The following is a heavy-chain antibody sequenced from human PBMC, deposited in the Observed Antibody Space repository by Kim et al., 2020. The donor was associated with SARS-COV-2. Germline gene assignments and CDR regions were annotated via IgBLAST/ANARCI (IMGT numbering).Heavy chain of an antibody. CDR2: ISAYNGNT. CDR1: GYTFTSYG. CDR3: ARDRGRSYDSSGYYYLYYYYGMDV. Sequence: ASVKVSCKASGYTFTSYGISWVRQAPGQGLEWMGWISAYNGNTNYAQKLQGRVTMTTDTSTSTAYMELRSLRSDDTAVYYCARDRGRSYDSSGYYYLYYYYGMDVWGEGNTVTVSS. D-gene: IGHD3-22*01. J-gene: IGHJ6*04. V-gene: IGHV1-18*01.